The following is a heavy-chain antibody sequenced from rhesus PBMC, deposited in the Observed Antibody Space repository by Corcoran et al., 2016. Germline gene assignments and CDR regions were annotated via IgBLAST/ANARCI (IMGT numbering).Heavy chain of an antibody. Sequence: QVQLQESGPGLVKPSETLSLTCAVSGYSISSGYYWGWIRQPPGKGLEGMGHISSGGSNYPHPSLKSRVTISTDTSKNQFSLKLSSVTAADTAVYYCARERVGYSGGGFDYWGQGVLVTVSS. CDR3: ARERVGYSGGGFDY. CDR1: GYSISSGYY. V-gene: IGHV4S14*01. J-gene: IGHJ4*01. CDR2: ISSGGSN. D-gene: IGHD6-37*01.